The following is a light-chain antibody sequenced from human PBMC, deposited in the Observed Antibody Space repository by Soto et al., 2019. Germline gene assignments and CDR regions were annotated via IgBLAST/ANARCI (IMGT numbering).Light chain of an antibody. V-gene: IGKV1-5*03. CDR2: KAS. CDR3: QQYNSYYRT. CDR1: QSISSW. Sequence: DIQMTQSPSTLSASVGDRVTITCRASQSISSWLAWYQQKPGKAPKLLIYKASSLESGVPSRFSGSGSGTEFTLTISSLQPDAFETYYCQQYNSYYRTFGQGTKADI. J-gene: IGKJ1*01.